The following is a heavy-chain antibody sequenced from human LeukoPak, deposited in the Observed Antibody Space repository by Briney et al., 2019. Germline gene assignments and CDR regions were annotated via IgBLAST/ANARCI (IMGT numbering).Heavy chain of an antibody. V-gene: IGHV3-30*18. D-gene: IGHD1-26*01. CDR1: GFTFSRNG. J-gene: IGHJ4*02. Sequence: GRSLRLSCAGSGFTFSRNGMHWVRQAPGQGLEWVAGIANDGSRKHYADSVKGRFTISRDNSKNTLYLQMKSLRAEDTAVYFCAKSRRQSGTYFDYWGQGTLVTASS. CDR2: IANDGSRK. CDR3: AKSRRQSGTYFDY.